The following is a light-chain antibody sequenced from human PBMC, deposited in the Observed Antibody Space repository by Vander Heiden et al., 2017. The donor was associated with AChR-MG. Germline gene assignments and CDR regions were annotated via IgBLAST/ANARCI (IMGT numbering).Light chain of an antibody. CDR2: DVN. J-gene: IGLJ2*01. Sequence: QSALTQPASVSGAPGQSITISFTGTRRDVGGYKCVSLYQQHPGKAPKLMIYDVNNRPPGVSNRFSGSKSGNTASLTISGLQAEDEADDYCSSYTTRRTMVFGGGTKLTVL. CDR3: SSYTTRRTMV. CDR1: RRDVGGYKC. V-gene: IGLV2-14*01.